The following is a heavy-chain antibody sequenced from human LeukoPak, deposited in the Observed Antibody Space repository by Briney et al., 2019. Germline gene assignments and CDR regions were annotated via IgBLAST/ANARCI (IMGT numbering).Heavy chain of an antibody. CDR1: GFTFSGYA. J-gene: IGHJ4*02. CDR2: INASGGST. V-gene: IGHV3-23*01. CDR3: AKPLIAVAIDY. D-gene: IGHD6-19*01. Sequence: GGSLRLSCAASGFTFSGYAMNWVRQAPGKGLEWVSSINASGGSTYYADSVKGRFTISRDNSKNTLYLQMNSLRAEDTAVYYCAKPLIAVAIDYWGQGTLVTVSS.